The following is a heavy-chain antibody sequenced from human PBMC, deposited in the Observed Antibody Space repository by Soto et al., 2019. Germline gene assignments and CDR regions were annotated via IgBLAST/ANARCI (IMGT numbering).Heavy chain of an antibody. CDR3: AREGTYYYGSGTTEFDP. CDR1: GGSISSYY. J-gene: IGHJ5*02. D-gene: IGHD3-10*01. V-gene: IGHV4-59*01. CDR2: IYYSGST. Sequence: PSETLSLTCTVSGGSISSYYWSWIRQPPGKGLEWIGYIYYSGSTNYNPSLKSRVTISVDTSKNQFSLKLSSVTAADTAVYYCAREGTYYYGSGTTEFDPWGQGTLVTVSS.